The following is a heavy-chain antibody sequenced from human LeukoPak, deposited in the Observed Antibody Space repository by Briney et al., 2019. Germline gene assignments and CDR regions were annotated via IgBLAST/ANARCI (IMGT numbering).Heavy chain of an antibody. CDR3: ARAKGYCSSTSCYGIDYYYYMDV. V-gene: IGHV4-59*01. CDR1: GGSISSYY. Sequence: RSSETLSLTCTVSGGSISSYYWSWIRQPPGKGLEWIGYIYYSGSTNYNPSLKSRVTISVDTSKNQFSLKLSSVTAADTAVYYCARAKGYCSSTSCYGIDYYYYMDVWGKGTTVTISS. D-gene: IGHD2-2*01. CDR2: IYYSGST. J-gene: IGHJ6*03.